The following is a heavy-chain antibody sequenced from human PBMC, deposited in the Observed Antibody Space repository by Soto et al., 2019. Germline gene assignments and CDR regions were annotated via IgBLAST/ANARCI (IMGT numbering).Heavy chain of an antibody. CDR1: GFTFSSYW. Sequence: GGSLRLSCAASGFTFSSYWMSWVRQAPGKGLEWVANIKQDGSEKYYVDSVKGRFTISRDNAKNSLYLQMNSLRAEDTAVYYCAREDDSWYFPRDASDIWGQGTMVTV. D-gene: IGHD6-13*01. CDR3: AREDDSWYFPRDASDI. V-gene: IGHV3-7*03. CDR2: IKQDGSEK. J-gene: IGHJ3*02.